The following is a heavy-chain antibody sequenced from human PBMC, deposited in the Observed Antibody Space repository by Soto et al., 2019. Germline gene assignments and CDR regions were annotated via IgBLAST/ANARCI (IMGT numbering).Heavy chain of an antibody. CDR1: GGSISSYY. V-gene: IGHV4-59*01. Sequence: SETLSLTCTVSGGSISSYYWSWIRQPPGKGLEWIGYIYYSGSTNYNPSLKSRVTISVDTSKNQFSLKLSSVTAADTAVYYCARAKFPLYDDDRNDAPAWFDPWGQGTLVTVSS. CDR3: ARAKFPLYDDDRNDAPAWFDP. CDR2: IYYSGST. J-gene: IGHJ5*02. D-gene: IGHD3-22*01.